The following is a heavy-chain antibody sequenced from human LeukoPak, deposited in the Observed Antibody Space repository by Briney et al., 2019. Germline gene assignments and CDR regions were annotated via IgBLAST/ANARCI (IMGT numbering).Heavy chain of an antibody. V-gene: IGHV3-23*01. CDR3: AKDYPLDY. Sequence: TGGSLRLSCAASGFTFSSYTMHWVRQAPGKGLEWVSAISGSGGSTYYADSVKGRFTTSRDNSKNTVYLQMNTLRAEGTAVYYCAKDYPLDYWGQGALVTVSS. CDR1: GFTFSSYT. CDR2: ISGSGGST. J-gene: IGHJ4*02.